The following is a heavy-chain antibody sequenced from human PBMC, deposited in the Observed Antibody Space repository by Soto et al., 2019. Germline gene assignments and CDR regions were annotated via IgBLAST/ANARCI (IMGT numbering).Heavy chain of an antibody. D-gene: IGHD2-8*01. V-gene: IGHV1-3*01. Sequence: ASVKVSCKASGYTFTSYAMHWVRQAPGQRLEWMGWINAGNGNTKYSQKFQGRVTITRDTSASTAYMELSSLRSEDTAVYYCARDGSAAGMVYGNWFDPWGQGTLVTAPQ. CDR3: ARDGSAAGMVYGNWFDP. J-gene: IGHJ5*02. CDR2: INAGNGNT. CDR1: GYTFTSYA.